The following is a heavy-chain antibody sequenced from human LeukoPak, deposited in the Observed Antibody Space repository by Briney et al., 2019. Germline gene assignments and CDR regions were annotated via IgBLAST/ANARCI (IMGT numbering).Heavy chain of an antibody. CDR3: ARDGGLSSSWYRGWFDP. CDR1: GFAFSSYG. V-gene: IGHV3-33*01. CDR2: IWYDGSNK. J-gene: IGHJ5*02. D-gene: IGHD6-13*01. Sequence: GGSLRLSCAASGFAFSSYGMHWVRQAPGKGLEWVAVIWYDGSNKYYADSVKGRFTISRDNSKNTLYLQMNSLRAEDTAVYYCARDGGLSSSWYRGWFDPWGQGTLVTVSS.